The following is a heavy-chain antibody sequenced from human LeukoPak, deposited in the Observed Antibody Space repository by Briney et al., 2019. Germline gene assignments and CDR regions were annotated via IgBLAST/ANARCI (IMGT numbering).Heavy chain of an antibody. J-gene: IGHJ4*02. D-gene: IGHD4/OR15-4a*01. CDR2: IKQDGNEK. Sequence: GGSLRLSCAATGFTFSSYWMSWVREAPGKGLEWVANIKQDGNEKYYADSVKGRFTISRDNGKNSLDLQMNSLRADDTAFYYCARDTLGEGEDANYAVYYFDYWGQGTVVTVSS. V-gene: IGHV3-7*03. CDR1: GFTFSSYW. CDR3: ARDTLGEGEDANYAVYYFDY.